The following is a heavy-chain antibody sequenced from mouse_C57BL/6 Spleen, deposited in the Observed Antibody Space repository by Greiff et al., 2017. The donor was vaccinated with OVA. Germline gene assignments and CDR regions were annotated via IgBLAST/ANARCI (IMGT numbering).Heavy chain of an antibody. CDR2: ISDGGSYT. CDR1: GFTFSSYA. Sequence: DVMLVESGGGLVKPGGSLKLSCAASGFTFSSYAMSWVRQTPEKRLEWVATISDGGSYTYYPDNVKGRFTISRDNAKNNLYLQMSHLKSEDTAMYYCARDYGSSYWYFDVWGTGTTVTVSS. D-gene: IGHD1-1*01. V-gene: IGHV5-4*01. CDR3: ARDYGSSYWYFDV. J-gene: IGHJ1*03.